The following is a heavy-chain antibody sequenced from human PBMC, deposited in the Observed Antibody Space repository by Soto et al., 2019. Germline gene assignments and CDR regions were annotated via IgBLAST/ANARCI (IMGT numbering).Heavy chain of an antibody. CDR2: ISLYNGNT. D-gene: IGHD2-2*01. J-gene: IGHJ4*02. CDR1: DFSFTSHG. Sequence: IQLVQSGPEVKKPGASMKVSCKAYDFSFTSHGISWVRQAPGQGLEWMGWISLYNGNTNYAQQFQGRVTMTTDTSTSTAYMELRSLGSDDTAMYFCAIYHLELFRFDYWGQGTLVTVSS. CDR3: AIYHLELFRFDY. V-gene: IGHV1-18*04.